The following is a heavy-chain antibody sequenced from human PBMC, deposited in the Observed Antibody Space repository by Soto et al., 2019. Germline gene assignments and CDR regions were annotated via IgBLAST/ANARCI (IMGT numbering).Heavy chain of an antibody. CDR2: IYYSGST. CDR1: GGSISSSSYY. D-gene: IGHD3-10*01. J-gene: IGHJ4*02. Sequence: QLQLQESGPGLVKPSETLSLTCTVSGGSISSSSYYWGWIRQPPGKGLEWIGSIYYSGSTYYNPSLKSRVPRCVDTSKNQYSQKLSSVTAADTAVYSCARGVWFGVEGFDYWGQVTLVTVSS. CDR3: ARGVWFGVEGFDY. V-gene: IGHV4-39*01.